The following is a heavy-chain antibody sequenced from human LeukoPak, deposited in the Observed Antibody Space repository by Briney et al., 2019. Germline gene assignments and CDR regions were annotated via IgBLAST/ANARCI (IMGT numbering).Heavy chain of an antibody. J-gene: IGHJ5*02. D-gene: IGHD2-2*01. Sequence: GGSLRLSCAASGFTFSSYAMSWVRQAPGKGLEWVSAISGSGGSTYYADSVKGRFTISRDNSKNTLYLQMNSLRAEDTAVYYCAKGSSTILRPPQDWFDPWGQGTLVTVSS. CDR3: AKGSSTILRPPQDWFDP. CDR1: GFTFSSYA. CDR2: ISGSGGST. V-gene: IGHV3-23*01.